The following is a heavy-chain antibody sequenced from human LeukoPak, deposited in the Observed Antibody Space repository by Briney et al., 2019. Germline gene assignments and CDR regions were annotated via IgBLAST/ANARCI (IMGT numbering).Heavy chain of an antibody. D-gene: IGHD4-11*01. Sequence: PSETLSLTCAVYGGSFSGYYWSWIRKPPAKGLEWIGEINHSGSTNYNPSLKSRVTISVDTSKNQFSLKLSSVTAADTAVYYCARVLVYSNYVRVSGWFDPWGQGTLVNVSS. J-gene: IGHJ5*02. V-gene: IGHV4-34*01. CDR2: INHSGST. CDR3: ARVLVYSNYVRVSGWFDP. CDR1: GGSFSGYY.